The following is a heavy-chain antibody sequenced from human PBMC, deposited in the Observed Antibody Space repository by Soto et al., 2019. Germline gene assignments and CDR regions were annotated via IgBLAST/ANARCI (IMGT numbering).Heavy chain of an antibody. CDR2: INIDGSST. Sequence: EVQLVESGGGLVQPGGSLRLSCAASGFTFSSYWMHWVRQAPGKGLVWVSRINIDGSSTSYADSVKGRFTISRDNAKNTLYLQMNSLRAEDTAVYYCARGLRRYSSSWVNDAFDIWGQGTMVTVSS. D-gene: IGHD6-13*01. J-gene: IGHJ3*02. CDR3: ARGLRRYSSSWVNDAFDI. CDR1: GFTFSSYW. V-gene: IGHV3-74*01.